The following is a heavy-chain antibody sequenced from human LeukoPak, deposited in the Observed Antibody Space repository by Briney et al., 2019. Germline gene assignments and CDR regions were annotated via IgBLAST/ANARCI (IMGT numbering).Heavy chain of an antibody. D-gene: IGHD3-22*01. Sequence: GGSLRLSCAASGFTFSGYNMNWVRQSPGRGLEWVSFISGSGDTIYYADSVKGRFTISRDNSKDTLYLQMNSLRAEDTAVYYCAKGLRSSGYSLFDYWGQGTLVTVSS. CDR3: AKGLRSSGYSLFDY. CDR1: GFTFSGYN. CDR2: ISGSGDTI. V-gene: IGHV3-48*01. J-gene: IGHJ4*02.